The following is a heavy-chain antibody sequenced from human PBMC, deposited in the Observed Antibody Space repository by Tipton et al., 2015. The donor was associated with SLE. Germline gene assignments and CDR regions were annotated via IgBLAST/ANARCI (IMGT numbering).Heavy chain of an antibody. CDR2: TDTSGRTT. D-gene: IGHD3-9*01. Sequence: SLRLSCAASGFTFSDYYMSWVRQAPGKGLEWVSYTDTSGRTTFYPDSVKGRFTVSRDNPRNTLYLQLNSLRADDTAVYFCARERLTLFRLVIGPPAVLETWGKGT. CDR1: GFTFSDYY. V-gene: IGHV3-11*01. J-gene: IGHJ6*03. CDR3: ARERLTLFRLVIGPPAVLET.